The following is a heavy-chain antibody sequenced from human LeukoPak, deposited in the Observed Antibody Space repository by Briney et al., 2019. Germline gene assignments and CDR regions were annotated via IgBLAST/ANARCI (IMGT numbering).Heavy chain of an antibody. V-gene: IGHV3-30-3*01. Sequence: GGSLRLSCAASGFTFSSYAMHWVRQAPGKGLEWVAVISYDGSNKYYADSVKGRFTISRDNSKNTLYLQMNSLRAEDTAVYYCATSVKHVWFGELTPLFDYWGQGTLVTVSS. CDR1: GFTFSSYA. J-gene: IGHJ4*02. D-gene: IGHD3-10*01. CDR2: ISYDGSNK. CDR3: ATSVKHVWFGELTPLFDY.